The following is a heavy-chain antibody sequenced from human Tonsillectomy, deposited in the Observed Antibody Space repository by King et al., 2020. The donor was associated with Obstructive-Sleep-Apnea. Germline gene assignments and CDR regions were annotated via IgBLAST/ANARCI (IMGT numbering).Heavy chain of an antibody. Sequence: VQLVESGGGVVQPGGSLRLSCAASGFTFNNYGMHWVRQAPGEGLEGVTFIRYDGSYKSYADSVKGRFTVSRDNSENTLSLEMNSLRVEDTAVYYCAKEGGDSGSAFDIWGQGTMVTVS. V-gene: IGHV3-30*02. J-gene: IGHJ3*02. CDR1: GFTFNNYG. CDR2: IRYDGSYK. D-gene: IGHD1-26*01. CDR3: AKEGGDSGSAFDI.